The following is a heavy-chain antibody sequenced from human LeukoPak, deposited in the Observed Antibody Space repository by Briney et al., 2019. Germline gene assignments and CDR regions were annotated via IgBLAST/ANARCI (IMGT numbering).Heavy chain of an antibody. CDR1: GFTVNNNY. Sequence: GGSLRLSCVASGFTVNNNYLSWVRQAPGKGLEWVSVIYNGGSTYYADSVRGRFTISRDNSKNTLYLHMNSLRAEDTAVYYCAVPGGDYWGQGTLVTVSS. J-gene: IGHJ4*02. CDR3: AVPGGDY. CDR2: IYNGGST. D-gene: IGHD3-16*01. V-gene: IGHV3-53*01.